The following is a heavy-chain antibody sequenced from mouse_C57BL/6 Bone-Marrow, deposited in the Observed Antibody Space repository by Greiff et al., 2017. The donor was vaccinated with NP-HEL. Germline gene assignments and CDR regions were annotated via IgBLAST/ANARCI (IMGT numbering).Heavy chain of an antibody. D-gene: IGHD2-1*01. CDR3: ARGGNSYYFAMDY. V-gene: IGHV1-64*01. CDR1: GYTFTSYW. Sequence: QVQLQQPGAELVKPGASVKLSCKASGYTFTSYWMHWVKQRPGQGLEWIGMIHPNSGSTKYNEKFKSKATLTVDKSTSPAYMQLSSLTSEYSSVYYCARGGNSYYFAMDYWGQGTSVTVSS. J-gene: IGHJ4*01. CDR2: IHPNSGST.